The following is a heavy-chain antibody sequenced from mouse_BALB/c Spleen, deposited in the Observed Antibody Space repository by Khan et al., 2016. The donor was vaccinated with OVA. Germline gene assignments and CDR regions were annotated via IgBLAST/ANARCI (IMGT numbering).Heavy chain of an antibody. J-gene: IGHJ3*01. V-gene: IGHV1-4*01. CDR2: INPSNGYS. CDR3: VRDEAYHRSDGWLAY. CDR1: GYTFTSYT. Sequence: QVQLQESGAELARPGASVKMSCKASGYTFTSYTIHWIKLRPGKGLEWIGYINPSNGYSNYNQQFKDQVTLTADKSSTTAYMQLSSLTSDDSAVYNCVRDEAYHRSDGWLAYWGLGTLVTVSA. D-gene: IGHD2-14*01.